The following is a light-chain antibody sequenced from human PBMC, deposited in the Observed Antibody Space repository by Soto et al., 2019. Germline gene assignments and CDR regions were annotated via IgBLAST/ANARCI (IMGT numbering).Light chain of an antibody. V-gene: IGKV1-5*03. J-gene: IGKJ1*01. Sequence: DIQMTQSPSTLTASIGDAVTITCRASQTIGRWLAWYQQSPGEAPKLLLYEPSTLESGVPSRFXGSGSGPXXXXXXXXXXPXDYATYYCQNYNSYSPWTFGQGTNVEVK. CDR1: QTIGRW. CDR2: EPS. CDR3: QNYNSYSPWT.